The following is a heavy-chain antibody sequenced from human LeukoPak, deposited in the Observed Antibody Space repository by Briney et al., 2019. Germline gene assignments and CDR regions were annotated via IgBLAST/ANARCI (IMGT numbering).Heavy chain of an antibody. V-gene: IGHV4-59*08. CDR3: ASYDYGGKTVDY. CDR2: MYYSGST. Sequence: SETLSLTCTVSGGSLSSYYWSWIRQPPGKGLEWIGYMYYSGSTNYKPSLKSRVTISVDTSKKQFSLKLSSVTAADTAVYYCASYDYGGKTVDYWGQGTLVTVSS. D-gene: IGHD4-23*01. J-gene: IGHJ4*02. CDR1: GGSLSSYY.